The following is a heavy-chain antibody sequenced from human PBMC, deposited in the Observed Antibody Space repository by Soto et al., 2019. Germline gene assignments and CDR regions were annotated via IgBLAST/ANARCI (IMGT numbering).Heavy chain of an antibody. V-gene: IGHV3-9*01. CDR3: AIIVQQLVLSYAFDI. CDR2: ISWNSGSI. J-gene: IGHJ3*02. CDR1: GFTFDDYA. D-gene: IGHD6-13*01. Sequence: EVQLVESGGGLVQPGRSLRLSCAASGFTFDDYAMHWVRQAPGKGLEWVSGISWNSGSIGYADSVKGRFTISRDNAKNSLYLQMNSLRAEDTALYYCAIIVQQLVLSYAFDIWGQGTMVTVSS.